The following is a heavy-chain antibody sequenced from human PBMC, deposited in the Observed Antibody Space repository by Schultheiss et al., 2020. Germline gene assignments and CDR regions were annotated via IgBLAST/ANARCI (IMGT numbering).Heavy chain of an antibody. CDR1: GYTFTSHW. CDR3: ARSLVAAYNWFDP. J-gene: IGHJ5*02. D-gene: IGHD2-15*01. CDR2: IYPGDSDT. V-gene: IGHV5-51*01. Sequence: GESLKISCKTSGYTFTSHWIGWVRQMPGKGLEWMGIIYPGDSDTRYSPSFQGQVTISADKSIHTAYLQWGSLQASDTAIYYCARSLVAAYNWFDPWGQGTLVTVSS.